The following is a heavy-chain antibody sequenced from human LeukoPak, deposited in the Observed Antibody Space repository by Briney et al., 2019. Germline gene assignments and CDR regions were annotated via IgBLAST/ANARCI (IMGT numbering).Heavy chain of an antibody. Sequence: PGGSLRLSCAASGFTVSSNYMSWVRQAPGKGLEWVSVIYSGGSTYYADSVKGRFTISRDNSKNTLYLQMNSLRAEDTAVYYCAKDGYPRSGTTHFDYWGQGTLVTVSS. CDR2: IYSGGST. CDR3: AKDGYPRSGTTHFDY. J-gene: IGHJ4*02. D-gene: IGHD1-1*01. CDR1: GFTVSSNY. V-gene: IGHV3-53*01.